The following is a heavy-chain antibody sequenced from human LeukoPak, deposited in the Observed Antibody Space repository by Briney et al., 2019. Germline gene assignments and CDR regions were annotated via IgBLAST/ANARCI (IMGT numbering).Heavy chain of an antibody. Sequence: SETLSLTCTVSGGSVSSGGYYWSWIRQPPGKGLEWIGYFYYSGSTNYNPSLTSRVSISVDTSKNQFSLKLSSVTAADTAVYYCARAAGPNGGDWGPYDYWGQGTLVTVSS. CDR3: ARAAGPNGGDWGPYDY. D-gene: IGHD2-21*02. CDR2: FYYSGST. J-gene: IGHJ4*02. CDR1: GGSVSSGGYY. V-gene: IGHV4-61*08.